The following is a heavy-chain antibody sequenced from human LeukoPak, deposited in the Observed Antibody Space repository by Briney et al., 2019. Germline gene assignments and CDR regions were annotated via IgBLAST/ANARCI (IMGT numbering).Heavy chain of an antibody. V-gene: IGHV1-8*01. CDR3: ARGSGYEWELQPYAFDI. Sequence: GASVKVSCKASGYTFTSYDVNWVRQATGQGLEWMGWMNPNSGNTGYAQKFQGRVTMTRNTSISTAYMELSSLRSEDTAVYYCARGSGYEWELQPYAFDIWGQGTMVTVSS. J-gene: IGHJ3*02. D-gene: IGHD1-26*01. CDR1: GYTFTSYD. CDR2: MNPNSGNT.